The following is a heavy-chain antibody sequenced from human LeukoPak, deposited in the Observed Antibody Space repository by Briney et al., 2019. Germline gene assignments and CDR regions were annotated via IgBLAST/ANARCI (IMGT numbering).Heavy chain of an antibody. CDR2: IYYSGST. J-gene: IGHJ6*03. D-gene: IGHD2-2*01. V-gene: IGHV4-59*01. Sequence: SETLSLTCTVSGGSISSYYWSWMRQPPGKGLEWIGCIYYSGSTNYNPSLKSRVTISVDTSKNQFSLKLSSVTAADTAVYYCAIGYCSSTSCSGLYYYYMDVWGKGTTVTVSS. CDR1: GGSISSYY. CDR3: AIGYCSSTSCSGLYYYYMDV.